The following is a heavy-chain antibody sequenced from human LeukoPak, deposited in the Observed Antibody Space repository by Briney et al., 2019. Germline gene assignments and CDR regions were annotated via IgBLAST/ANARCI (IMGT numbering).Heavy chain of an antibody. CDR3: AREPNRDIAAAGTPVNGMDV. V-gene: IGHV1-69*13. D-gene: IGHD6-13*01. Sequence: SVKVSCKASGGTFSSYAISWVRQAPGQGLEWMGGIIPIFGTANYAQKLQGRVTITADESTSTAYMELSSLRSEDTAVYYCAREPNRDIAAAGTPVNGMDVWGQGTTVTVSS. J-gene: IGHJ6*02. CDR2: IIPIFGTA. CDR1: GGTFSSYA.